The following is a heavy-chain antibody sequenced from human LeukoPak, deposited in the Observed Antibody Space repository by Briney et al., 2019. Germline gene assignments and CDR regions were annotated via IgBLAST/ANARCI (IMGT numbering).Heavy chain of an antibody. J-gene: IGHJ3*02. Sequence: HPGGSLRLSCAASGFTFSSYGMHWVRQAPGKGLEWVAVIWYDGSNKYYADSVKGRFTISRDNSKNTLYLQMNSLRAEDTAVYYCARELPNILTGPYAFDIWGQGTMVTVSS. D-gene: IGHD3-9*01. V-gene: IGHV3-33*01. CDR2: IWYDGSNK. CDR3: ARELPNILTGPYAFDI. CDR1: GFTFSSYG.